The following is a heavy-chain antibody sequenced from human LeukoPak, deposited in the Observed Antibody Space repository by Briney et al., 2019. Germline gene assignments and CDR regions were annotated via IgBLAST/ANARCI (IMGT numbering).Heavy chain of an antibody. J-gene: IGHJ4*02. V-gene: IGHV3-15*07. Sequence: GGSLRLSCAASGFTFSNAWMNWVRQAPGKGLEWVGRIKSKTDVGTTDYAAPVKGRFTISRDDSKNTLYLQMNSLKTEDTAVYYCTTGAGRGYWGQGTLVTVSS. CDR1: GFTFSNAW. CDR2: IKSKTDVGTT. D-gene: IGHD3-10*01. CDR3: TTGAGRGY.